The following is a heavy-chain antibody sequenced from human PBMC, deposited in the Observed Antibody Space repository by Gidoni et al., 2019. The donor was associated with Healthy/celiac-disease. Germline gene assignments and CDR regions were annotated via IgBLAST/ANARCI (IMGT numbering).Heavy chain of an antibody. Sequence: QVQLVESGGGVVQPGRSMRLSCAASGLPFSSYGMHWVRQAPGKGLEWVAVISYDGSNKYYADSAKGRFTISRDNSKNTLYLQMNSLRAEDTAVYYCAKDSGSYFNWFDPWGQGTLVTVSS. D-gene: IGHD1-26*01. V-gene: IGHV3-30*18. CDR3: AKDSGSYFNWFDP. CDR2: ISYDGSNK. CDR1: GLPFSSYG. J-gene: IGHJ5*02.